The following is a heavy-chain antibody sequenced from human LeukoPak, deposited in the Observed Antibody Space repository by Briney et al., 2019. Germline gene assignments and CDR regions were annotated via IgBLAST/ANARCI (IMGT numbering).Heavy chain of an antibody. CDR1: GGSVSSGSYY. D-gene: IGHD2-15*01. Sequence: PSETLSLACTVSGGSVSSGSYYWSWIRRPPGKELAWIGYIYYSGTTNYNPSLNSRVTISVDTSKNQFSLKLSSVTATDTAVYYCARVPKESYCSGGTCYHHYYGMDVWGQGTTVTVSS. V-gene: IGHV4-61*01. CDR2: IYYSGTT. J-gene: IGHJ6*02. CDR3: ARVPKESYCSGGTCYHHYYGMDV.